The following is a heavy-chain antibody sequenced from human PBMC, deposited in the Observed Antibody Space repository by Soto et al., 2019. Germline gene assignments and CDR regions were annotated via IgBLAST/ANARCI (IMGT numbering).Heavy chain of an antibody. D-gene: IGHD6-19*01. CDR2: ISAYNGNT. J-gene: IGHJ4*02. Sequence: ASVKVSCKASGYTFTSYYMHWVRQAPGQGLEWMGWISAYNGNTNYAQKLQGRVTMTTDTSTSTAYMELRSLRSDDTAVYYCARRSEQWLVPDFDYWGQGTLVTVSS. V-gene: IGHV1-18*04. CDR3: ARRSEQWLVPDFDY. CDR1: GYTFTSYY.